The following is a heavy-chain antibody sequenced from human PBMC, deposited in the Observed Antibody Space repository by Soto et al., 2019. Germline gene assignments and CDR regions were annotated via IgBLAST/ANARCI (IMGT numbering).Heavy chain of an antibody. CDR3: AKWAWDILTGYKGHYYGMDV. Sequence: GGSLRLSCAASGFTFSSYAMSWVRQAPGKGLEWVSAISGSGGSTYYADSVKGRFTISRDNSKNTLYLQMNSLRAEDTAVYYCAKWAWDILTGYKGHYYGMDVWGQGTTVTVSS. CDR1: GFTFSSYA. D-gene: IGHD3-9*01. V-gene: IGHV3-23*01. J-gene: IGHJ6*02. CDR2: ISGSGGST.